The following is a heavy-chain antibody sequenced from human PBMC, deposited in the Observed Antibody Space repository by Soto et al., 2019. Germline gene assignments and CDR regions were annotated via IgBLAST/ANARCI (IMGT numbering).Heavy chain of an antibody. Sequence: SETLSLTCTVSGGSISSYYWSWIRQPPGKGLEWIGYIYYSGSTNYNPSLKSRVTISVDTSKNQFSLKLSSVAAADTAVYYCAREGYCSGGSCYDWFDPWGQGTLVTVSS. CDR2: IYYSGST. D-gene: IGHD2-15*01. CDR3: AREGYCSGGSCYDWFDP. J-gene: IGHJ5*02. V-gene: IGHV4-59*01. CDR1: GGSISSYY.